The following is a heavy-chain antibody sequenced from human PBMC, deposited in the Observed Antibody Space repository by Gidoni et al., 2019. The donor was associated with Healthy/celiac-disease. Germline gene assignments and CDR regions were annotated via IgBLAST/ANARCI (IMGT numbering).Heavy chain of an antibody. D-gene: IGHD2-21*02. J-gene: IGHJ1*01. V-gene: IGHV3-7*01. Sequence: EVQLVESGGGLVQPGGSLRLSCAASGFTFSSYSMSWVRQAPGKGLEWVANIKQDGSEKYYVDSVKGRFTISRDNAKNSLYLQMNSLRAEDTAVYYCARDCNSRGDFLEALALQHWGQGTLVTVSS. CDR1: GFTFSSYS. CDR3: ARDCNSRGDFLEALALQH. CDR2: IKQDGSEK.